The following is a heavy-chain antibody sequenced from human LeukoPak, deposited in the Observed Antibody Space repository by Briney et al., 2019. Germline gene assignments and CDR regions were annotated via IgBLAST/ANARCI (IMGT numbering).Heavy chain of an antibody. CDR1: GFTFSSCW. Sequence: GGSLRLSCAASGFTFSSCWMHWVRHAPGKGRVWVSRIITDGSRTSYADSVKGRFTISRDNAKNTLYLQMNSLRAEDTAVYYCARAKFKYYYDSSGYNWFDPWGQGTLVTVSS. CDR2: IITDGSRT. CDR3: ARAKFKYYYDSSGYNWFDP. J-gene: IGHJ5*02. D-gene: IGHD3-22*01. V-gene: IGHV3-74*01.